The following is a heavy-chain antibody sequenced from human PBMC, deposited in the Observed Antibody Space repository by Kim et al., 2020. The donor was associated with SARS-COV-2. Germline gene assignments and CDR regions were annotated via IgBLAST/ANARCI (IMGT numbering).Heavy chain of an antibody. D-gene: IGHD3-10*01. J-gene: IGHJ6*02. CDR3: ARETPDGSGSSYYYYYGMDV. CDR1: GFTFSDYY. CDR2: ISSSGSTI. Sequence: GGSLRLSCAASGFTFSDYYMSWIRQAPGKGLEWVSYISSSGSTIYYADSVKGRFTISRDNAKNSLYLQMNSLRAEDTAVYYCARETPDGSGSSYYYYYGMDVWGQGTTVTVSS. V-gene: IGHV3-11*01.